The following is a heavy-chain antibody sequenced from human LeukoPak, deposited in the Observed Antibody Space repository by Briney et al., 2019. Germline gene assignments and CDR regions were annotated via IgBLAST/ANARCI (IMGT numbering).Heavy chain of an antibody. CDR1: GGSFSGYY. CDR3: ARDIGYPDY. V-gene: IGHV4-34*01. CDR2: INHSGST. J-gene: IGHJ4*02. Sequence: PSETLSLTCAVYGGSFSGYYWSWIRQPPGKGLEWIGEINHSGSTNYNPSLKSRVTISVDTSKNQFSLKLSSVTVADTAVYYCARDIGYPDYWGQGTLVTVSS. D-gene: IGHD5-18*01.